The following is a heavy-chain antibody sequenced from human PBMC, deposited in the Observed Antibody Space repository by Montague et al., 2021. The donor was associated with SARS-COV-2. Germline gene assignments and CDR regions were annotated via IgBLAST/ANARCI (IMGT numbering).Heavy chain of an antibody. V-gene: IGHV3-48*03. CDR3: ARVLVVTYYSMDV. J-gene: IGHJ6*02. D-gene: IGHD3-22*01. CDR2: ISSSGSTI. CDR1: GFTFSSYE. Sequence: SLRLSCAASGFTFSSYEMNWVRQAPGKGLEWVSYISSSGSTIYYADSVKGRFTISRDNAKNSLYLQMNSLRAEDTAVYYCARVLVVTYYSMDVWGQGTTVTVSS.